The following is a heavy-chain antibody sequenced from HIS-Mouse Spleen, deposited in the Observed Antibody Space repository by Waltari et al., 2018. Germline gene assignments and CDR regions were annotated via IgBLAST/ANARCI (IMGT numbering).Heavy chain of an antibody. Sequence: QVQLVESGGGVVQPGRSLRLSCAASGFTFSSYGMHWVRKAPGKGLDWGEFIAYKGRNKTYAESGKGRFTISRDKSKNTLYLQMNSLRAEDTAVYYCAKASSGWLDYWGQGTLVTVSS. CDR3: AKASSGWLDY. D-gene: IGHD6-19*01. J-gene: IGHJ4*02. CDR1: GFTFSSYG. V-gene: IGHV3-30*18. CDR2: IAYKGRNK.